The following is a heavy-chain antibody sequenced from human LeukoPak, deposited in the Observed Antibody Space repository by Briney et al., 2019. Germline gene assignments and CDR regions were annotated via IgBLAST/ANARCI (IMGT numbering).Heavy chain of an antibody. CDR3: ARDLGDGGSCCLWYYGMDV. Sequence: SVKVSCKASGGTFSSYAISWVRQAPGQVLEWMGRIIPIFGIANYAQKFQGRVTITADKSTSTAYTELSSLRSEDTAVYYCARDLGDGGSCCLWYYGMDVWGQGTTVTVSS. D-gene: IGHD2-15*01. J-gene: IGHJ6*02. CDR2: IIPIFGIA. CDR1: GGTFSSYA. V-gene: IGHV1-69*04.